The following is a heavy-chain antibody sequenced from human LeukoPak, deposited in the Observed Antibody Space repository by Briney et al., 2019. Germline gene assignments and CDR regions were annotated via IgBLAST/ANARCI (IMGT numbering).Heavy chain of an antibody. CDR2: IYYSGST. Sequence: SETLSLTCPVSGGSIGSSNYYWGWIRQPPGKGLEWIGYIYYSGSTNYDPSLKSRVTISVDTSKNQFSLKLSSVTAADTAVYYCARYPGGDYDFWSGDNWFDPWGQGTLVTVSS. J-gene: IGHJ5*02. CDR1: GGSIGSSNYY. CDR3: ARYPGGDYDFWSGDNWFDP. V-gene: IGHV4-61*05. D-gene: IGHD3-3*01.